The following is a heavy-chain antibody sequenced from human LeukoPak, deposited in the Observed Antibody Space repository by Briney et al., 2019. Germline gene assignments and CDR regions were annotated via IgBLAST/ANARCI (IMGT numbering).Heavy chain of an antibody. V-gene: IGHV1-69*02. D-gene: IGHD3-22*01. CDR1: GGTFSSYS. J-gene: IGHJ4*02. CDR3: AITGGYSSGYYFDY. Sequence: SVKVSCKASGGTFSSYSISWVRQAPGQGLEWMGRIIPIFGIANYAQKFQGRVTITADKSTSTAYMELSSLRSEDTAVYYCAITGGYSSGYYFDYWGQGTLVTVSS. CDR2: IIPIFGIA.